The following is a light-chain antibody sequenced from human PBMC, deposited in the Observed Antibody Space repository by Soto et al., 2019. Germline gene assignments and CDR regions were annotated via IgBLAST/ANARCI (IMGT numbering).Light chain of an antibody. CDR2: DAS. J-gene: IGKJ5*01. V-gene: IGKV1-33*01. CDR1: QDISNY. Sequence: DIQMTQTPPSLSASVGDSVTITCQSSQDISNYLNWYQQKPGKAPKLLIYDASNLETGVPSRFSGSGSGTDFTFTISILQPEDIVTYCCQQDDNRLLTFGQGTRLEIK. CDR3: QQDDNRLLT.